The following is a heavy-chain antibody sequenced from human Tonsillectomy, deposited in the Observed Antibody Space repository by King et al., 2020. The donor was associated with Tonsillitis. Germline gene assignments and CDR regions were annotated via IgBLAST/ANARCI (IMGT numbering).Heavy chain of an antibody. Sequence: QLQESGPGLLKPSETLSLTCSVYGGSISRSSYYWGWIRQPPGKGLEWIGSIYYTGSTYYNPSLNSRVTISVDTSKNQFSLRLSSVTAADTAVYYCARLREALDYWGQGTLVTVSS. J-gene: IGHJ4*02. CDR1: GGSISRSSYY. D-gene: IGHD1-26*01. CDR2: IYYTGST. CDR3: ARLREALDY. V-gene: IGHV4-39*07.